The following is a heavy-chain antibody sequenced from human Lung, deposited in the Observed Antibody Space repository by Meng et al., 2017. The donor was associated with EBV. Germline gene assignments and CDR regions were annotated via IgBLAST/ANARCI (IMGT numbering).Heavy chain of an antibody. CDR2: ISAYNGNT. CDR1: GFIFTSYA. Sequence: QVQLVQSGAEVKKPGASVKVSCEASGFIFTSYAISWVRQAPGQGLQYMGWISAYNGNTNYAQELQGRVTMTTDTSTSTAYMELRSLRFDDTAVYYCARFYCSSTSCADNWFDPWGQGTLVTVSS. D-gene: IGHD2-2*01. J-gene: IGHJ5*02. V-gene: IGHV1-18*01. CDR3: ARFYCSSTSCADNWFDP.